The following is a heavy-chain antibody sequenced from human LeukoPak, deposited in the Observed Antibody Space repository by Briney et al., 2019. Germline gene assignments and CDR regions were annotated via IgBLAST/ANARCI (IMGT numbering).Heavy chain of an antibody. J-gene: IGHJ6*01. CDR1: GFTFDDYA. CDR3: AKDMGVGYCSGGSCPEYYYCYGMDG. D-gene: IGHD2-15*01. Sequence: DRSLRLSCAASGFTFDDYAMHWVRQAPGKGLEWVSGISWNSGSIDYAHSVKGRFTISRDNAKNSLYLQMNSLRAEDTALYYCAKDMGVGYCSGGSCPEYYYCYGMDGWGQGAKVTVSS. V-gene: IGHV3-9*01. CDR2: ISWNSGSI.